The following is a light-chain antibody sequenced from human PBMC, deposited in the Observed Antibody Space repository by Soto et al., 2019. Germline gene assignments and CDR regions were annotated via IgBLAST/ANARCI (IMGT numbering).Light chain of an antibody. V-gene: IGLV1-40*01. Sequence: QPVLTQPPSVPGAPVQRVPISCTGSSSNIGAGYDVHWYQQLPGTAPKLLIYGNSNRPSGVPDRFSGSKSGTSASLAITGLQAEDEADYYCQSYDSSLSGYVFGTGTKVTVL. CDR2: GNS. J-gene: IGLJ1*01. CDR1: SSNIGAGYD. CDR3: QSYDSSLSGYV.